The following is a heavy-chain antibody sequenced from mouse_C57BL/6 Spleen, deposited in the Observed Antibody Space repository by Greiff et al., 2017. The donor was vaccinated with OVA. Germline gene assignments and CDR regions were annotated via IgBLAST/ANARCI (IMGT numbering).Heavy chain of an antibody. D-gene: IGHD4-1*01. Sequence: QVHVKQSGAELVRPGSSVKLSCKASGYTFTSYWMHWVKQRPIQGLEWIGNIDPSDSETHYNQKFKDKATLTVDKSSSTAYMQLSSLTSEDSAVYYCARLGVGPFYAMDYWGQGTSVTVSS. V-gene: IGHV1-52*01. CDR3: ARLGVGPFYAMDY. CDR1: GYTFTSYW. CDR2: IDPSDSET. J-gene: IGHJ4*01.